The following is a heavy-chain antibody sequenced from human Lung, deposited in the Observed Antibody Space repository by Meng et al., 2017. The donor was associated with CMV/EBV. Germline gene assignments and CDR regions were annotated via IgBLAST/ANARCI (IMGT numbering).Heavy chain of an antibody. CDR3: ASLIRRPLGAYRKFDY. V-gene: IGHV3-21*01. CDR1: GFTFSSYS. D-gene: IGHD3-16*01. Sequence: GGSLRLSCAASGFTFSSYSMNWVRQAPGKGLEWVSSISSSSSYIYYADSVKGRFTISRDNAKNSLYLQMNSLRAEDTAVYYCASLIRRPLGAYRKFDYWGQGTLVTVSS. CDR2: ISSSSSYI. J-gene: IGHJ4*02.